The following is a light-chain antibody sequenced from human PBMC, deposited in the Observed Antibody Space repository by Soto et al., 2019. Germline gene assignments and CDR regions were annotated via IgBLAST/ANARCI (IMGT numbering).Light chain of an antibody. Sequence: QSVLTQPPSVSGALGQRVTISCTGSSSNIGANYDVHWYQHLPGTVPKLLIYDNSLRPSGVPDRFFGSKSGTSASLAITGLQAEDEADYYCQSYDVSLSAVFGGGTKLTVL. CDR2: DNS. V-gene: IGLV1-40*01. J-gene: IGLJ3*02. CDR3: QSYDVSLSAV. CDR1: SSNIGANYD.